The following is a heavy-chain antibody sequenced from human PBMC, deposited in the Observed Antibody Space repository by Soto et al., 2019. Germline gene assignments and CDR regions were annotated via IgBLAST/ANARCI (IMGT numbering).Heavy chain of an antibody. CDR2: ISYDGSDK. Sequence: QVQLVESGGGVVQPGRSLRLSCAASGFPFTSYGMHWVREGPDKGLEWVAIISYDGSDKYYADSVKGRFTISRDNSKNTLYLQMNMLRPEDTALYYCVGGQYYFDYRGQGTLVSVAS. CDR3: VGGQYYFDY. CDR1: GFPFTSYG. J-gene: IGHJ4*02. V-gene: IGHV3-30*03. D-gene: IGHD3-16*01.